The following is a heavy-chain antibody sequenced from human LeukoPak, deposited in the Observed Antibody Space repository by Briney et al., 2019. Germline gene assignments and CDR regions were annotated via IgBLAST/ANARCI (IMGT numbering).Heavy chain of an antibody. D-gene: IGHD1-26*01. CDR3: ARGSGSYAVRGFDY. CDR2: IYYSGST. J-gene: IGHJ4*02. V-gene: IGHV4-30-4*08. Sequence: PSQTLSLTCTVSGGSISSGSYYWSWIRQPPGKGLEWIGYIYYSGSTYYNPSLKSRVTISVDTSKNQFSLKLSSVTAADTAVYYCARGSGSYAVRGFDYWGQGTLVTVSS. CDR1: GGSISSGSYY.